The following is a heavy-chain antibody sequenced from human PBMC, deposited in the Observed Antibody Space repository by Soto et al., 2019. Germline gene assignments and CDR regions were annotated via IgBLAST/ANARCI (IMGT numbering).Heavy chain of an antibody. D-gene: IGHD5-12*01. CDR2: TIPLFGST. Sequence: SSGKVCCKASGDPFSGYAISWVRQAPGQGLEWMGGTIPLFGSTNCAQRFQDRVTITADKSTNTVYMELSGLESEDSAVYYCARDLGSGYDPGDYWGQ. CDR3: ARDLGSGYDPGDY. V-gene: IGHV1-69*06. CDR1: GDPFSGYA. J-gene: IGHJ4*01.